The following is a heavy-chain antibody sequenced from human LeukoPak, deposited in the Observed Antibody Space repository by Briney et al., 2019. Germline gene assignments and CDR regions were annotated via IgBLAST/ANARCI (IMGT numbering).Heavy chain of an antibody. CDR1: GGSISSSSYY. V-gene: IGHV4-39*07. CDR2: IYYSGST. J-gene: IGHJ6*02. Sequence: SETLSLTCTVSGGSISSSSYYWGWIRQPPGKGLEWIGSIYYSGSTYYNPSLKSRVTISVDTSKNQFSLKLSSVTAADTAVYYCATTSSAGPTDIVVEAGYYYGMDVWGQGTTVTVSS. D-gene: IGHD2-2*01. CDR3: ATTSSAGPTDIVVEAGYYYGMDV.